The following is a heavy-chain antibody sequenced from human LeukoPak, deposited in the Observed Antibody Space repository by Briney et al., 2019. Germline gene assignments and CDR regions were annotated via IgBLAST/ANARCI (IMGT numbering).Heavy chain of an antibody. CDR3: ARAAAKLSYMDV. CDR2: IYHGGST. CDR1: GYSISSGYY. J-gene: IGHJ6*03. D-gene: IGHD6-25*01. V-gene: IGHV4-38-2*02. Sequence: KPSQTLSLTCTVSGYSISSGYYWGWIRQPPGKGLEWIGNIYHGGSTYYNPSLKSRVTISVDTSKNQFSLKVRSVTAADTAVYYCARAAAKLSYMDVWGKGTTVTVSS.